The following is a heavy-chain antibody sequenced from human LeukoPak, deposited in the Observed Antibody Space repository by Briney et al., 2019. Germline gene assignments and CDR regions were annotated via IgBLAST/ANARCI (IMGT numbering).Heavy chain of an antibody. J-gene: IGHJ4*02. CDR1: GFTFSSYG. D-gene: IGHD1-26*01. CDR3: AKPPAGGSYPWYYFDY. V-gene: IGHV3-30*18. Sequence: GGSLRLSCAASGFTFSSYGMHWVRQAPGKGLEWVAVISYDGSNKYYADSVKGRFTISRDNSKNTLYLQMNSLRAEDTAVYYCAKPPAGGSYPWYYFDYWGQGTLVTVSS. CDR2: ISYDGSNK.